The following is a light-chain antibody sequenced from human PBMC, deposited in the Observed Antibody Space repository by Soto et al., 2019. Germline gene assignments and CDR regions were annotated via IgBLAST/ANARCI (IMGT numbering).Light chain of an antibody. CDR1: QTISNY. V-gene: IGKV1-39*01. Sequence: DIRMTQSPASLSASVGDRVTITCRASQTISNYLNWYQQKPGAAPKLLIYSASTLQSGVPSRFSGSGFGTDYTLTISSLQPADFAVHYCQQTFRTPHTFGQGTKVDIK. J-gene: IGKJ2*01. CDR3: QQTFRTPHT. CDR2: SAS.